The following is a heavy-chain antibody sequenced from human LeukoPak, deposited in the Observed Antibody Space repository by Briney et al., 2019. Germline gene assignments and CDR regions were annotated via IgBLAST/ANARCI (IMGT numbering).Heavy chain of an antibody. CDR2: INHSGST. Sequence: PSETLSLTCAVYGGSFSGYYWSWIRQPPGKGLEWIGEINHSGSTNYNPSLKSRVTISVDTSKNQFSLKLSSVTAADKAVYYCARRGVVPAARRQLDYWGQGTLVTVSS. CDR3: ARRGVVPAARRQLDY. V-gene: IGHV4-34*01. D-gene: IGHD2-2*01. CDR1: GGSFSGYY. J-gene: IGHJ4*01.